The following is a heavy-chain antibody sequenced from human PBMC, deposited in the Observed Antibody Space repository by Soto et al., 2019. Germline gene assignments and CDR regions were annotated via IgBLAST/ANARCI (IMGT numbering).Heavy chain of an antibody. V-gene: IGHV3-23*01. Sequence: GGSLRLSCAASGFTFRNNVLSWVRQAPGKGLDWVSGITGSGRDTYYADSVKGRFTTSRDNSKNMVFLQMNSLRAEDTALYYCAKNGLDNSPSAIDSWGPGTLVTVSS. CDR2: ITGSGRDT. CDR3: AKNGLDNSPSAIDS. J-gene: IGHJ4*02. D-gene: IGHD2-8*01. CDR1: GFTFRNNV.